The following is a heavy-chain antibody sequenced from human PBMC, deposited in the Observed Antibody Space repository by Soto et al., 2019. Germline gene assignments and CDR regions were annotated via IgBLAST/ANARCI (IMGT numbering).Heavy chain of an antibody. D-gene: IGHD6-6*01. J-gene: IGHJ6*02. CDR2: IDPSDSYT. Sequence: GESLKISCKGSGYSFTSYWISWVRQMPGKGLEWMGRIDPSDSYTNYSPSFQGHVTISADKSISTAYLQWSSLKASDTAMYYCARLEDSSSSPGGYYYGMDVWGQGTTVTVSS. CDR3: ARLEDSSSSPGGYYYGMDV. V-gene: IGHV5-10-1*01. CDR1: GYSFTSYW.